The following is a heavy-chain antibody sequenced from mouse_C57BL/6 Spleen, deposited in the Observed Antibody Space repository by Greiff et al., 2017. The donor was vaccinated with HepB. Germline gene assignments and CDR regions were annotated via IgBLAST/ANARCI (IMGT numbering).Heavy chain of an antibody. CDR3: ARHYSNYEGFAY. J-gene: IGHJ3*01. D-gene: IGHD2-5*01. Sequence: QVQLQQPGAELVRPGSSVKLSCKASGYTFTSYWMHWVKQRPIQGLEWIGNIDPSDSETHYNQKFKDKATLTVDKSSSTAYMQLSSLTSEDSAVYYCARHYSNYEGFAYWGQGTLVTVSA. CDR1: GYTFTSYW. V-gene: IGHV1-52*01. CDR2: IDPSDSET.